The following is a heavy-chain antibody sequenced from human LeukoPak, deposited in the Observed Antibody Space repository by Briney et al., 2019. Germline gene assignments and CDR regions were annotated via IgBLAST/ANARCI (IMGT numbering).Heavy chain of an antibody. CDR3: ARDRDSSSWHGFANWFDP. CDR2: ISSSGSTI. CDR1: GFTFSSYE. Sequence: GGSLRLSCAASGFTFSSYEMNWVRQAPGKGLEWVSYISSSGSTIYYADSVKGRFTISRDNAKNSLYLQMNSLRAEDTAVYYCARDRDSSSWHGFANWFDPWGQGTLVTVSS. D-gene: IGHD6-13*01. V-gene: IGHV3-48*03. J-gene: IGHJ5*02.